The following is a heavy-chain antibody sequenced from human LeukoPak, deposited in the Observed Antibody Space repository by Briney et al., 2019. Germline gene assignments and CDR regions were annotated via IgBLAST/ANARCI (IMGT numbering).Heavy chain of an antibody. V-gene: IGHV4-34*01. D-gene: IGHD6-6*01. J-gene: IGHJ6*03. Sequence: SETLSLTCAVYGGSFSGYYWSWIRQPPGKGLEWIGEINHSGSTNYNPSLKSRVNISVDTSKNQFSLKLSSVPAADTAVYYCGGSSSPDYYMDVWGKGTTVTVSS. CDR1: GGSFSGYY. CDR3: GGSSSPDYYMDV. CDR2: INHSGST.